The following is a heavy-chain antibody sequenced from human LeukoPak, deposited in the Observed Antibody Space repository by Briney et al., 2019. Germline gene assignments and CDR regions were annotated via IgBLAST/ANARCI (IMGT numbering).Heavy chain of an antibody. CDR3: ARLRSPYYYGSGSPFDY. CDR1: GVTFSSYA. D-gene: IGHD3-10*01. CDR2: IIPIFGTA. J-gene: IGHJ4*02. V-gene: IGHV1-69*13. Sequence: ASVKVSCKASGVTFSSYAISWVRQAPGQGLEWMGGIIPIFGTANYAQKFQGRVTITADESTSTAYMELSSLRSEDTAVYYCARLRSPYYYGSGSPFDYWGQGTLVTVSS.